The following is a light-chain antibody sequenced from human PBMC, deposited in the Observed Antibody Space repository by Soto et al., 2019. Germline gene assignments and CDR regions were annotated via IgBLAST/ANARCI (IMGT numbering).Light chain of an antibody. CDR2: GAS. CDR3: QQFGSAPRT. Sequence: ESGLTHSPSTLSLSPGERATLSCRASQSVSSSYLAWYQQKPGQAPRLLIYGASSRVTGIPDRFSGGGSGTDFTLTISRLEPEDFAVYYCQQFGSAPRTFGQGTKVDIK. CDR1: QSVSSSY. J-gene: IGKJ1*01. V-gene: IGKV3-20*01.